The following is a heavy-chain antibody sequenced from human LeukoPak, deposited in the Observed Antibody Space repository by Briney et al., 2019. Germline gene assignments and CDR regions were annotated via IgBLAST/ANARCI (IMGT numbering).Heavy chain of an antibody. Sequence: SETLSLTCAVYGGSFSGHYWSWIRQPPGKGLEWIGEINHSGSTNYNPSLKSRVTISVDTSKNQFSLKLSSVTAADTAVYYCARTRAGLAIGDYYYGMEGWGKLTTVT. CDR2: INHSGST. CDR3: ARTRAGLAIGDYYYGMEG. J-gene: IGHJ6*04. D-gene: IGHD3-16*01. V-gene: IGHV4-34*01. CDR1: GGSFSGHY.